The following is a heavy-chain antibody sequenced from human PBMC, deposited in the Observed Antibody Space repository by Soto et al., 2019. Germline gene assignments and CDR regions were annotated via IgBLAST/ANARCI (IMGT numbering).Heavy chain of an antibody. CDR3: ARDRDFRFDY. J-gene: IGHJ4*02. CDR2: MYNSGST. CDR1: GGSISTYY. V-gene: IGHV4-59*01. Sequence: SETLSLNCTVSGGSISTYYWAWIRQPPGKGLEWIGHMYNSGSTNYNSSLQSRVTISVDTSKNQFSLKLTSVTAADTAVYYCARDRDFRFDYWGQGALVTVSS.